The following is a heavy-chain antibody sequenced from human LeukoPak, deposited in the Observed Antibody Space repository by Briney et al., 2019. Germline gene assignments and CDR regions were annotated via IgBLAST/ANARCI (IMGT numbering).Heavy chain of an antibody. D-gene: IGHD2-15*01. CDR1: GGSFNGYY. Sequence: SETLSLTCAVYGGSFNGYYWSWIRQPPGKGLEWIGEINHSGRTNYNPSLKSRVTTSVDTSNNQFSLTLRSATAADTAVYYCARRYGDCRGGSCPYFEYWGQGILVTVSS. V-gene: IGHV4-34*01. CDR3: ARRYGDCRGGSCPYFEY. J-gene: IGHJ4*02. CDR2: INHSGRT.